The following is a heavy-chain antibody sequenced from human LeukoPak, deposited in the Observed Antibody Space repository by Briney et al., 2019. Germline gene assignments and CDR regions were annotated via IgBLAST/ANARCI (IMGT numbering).Heavy chain of an antibody. CDR3: ARDGYCGGDCYFLY. D-gene: IGHD2-21*01. Sequence: SVKVSCKASGYTFSSYAISWVRQAPGQGLEWMGGIIPIFGTASYAQKFQGRVTITTDESTSTAYMELSSLRSEDTAVYYCARDGYCGGDCYFLYWGQGTLVTVSS. CDR2: IIPIFGTA. CDR1: GYTFSSYA. V-gene: IGHV1-69*05. J-gene: IGHJ4*02.